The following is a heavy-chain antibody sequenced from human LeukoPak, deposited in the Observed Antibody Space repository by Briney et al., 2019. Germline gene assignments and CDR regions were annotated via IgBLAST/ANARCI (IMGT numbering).Heavy chain of an antibody. CDR1: GFTFSSYW. D-gene: IGHD6-13*01. CDR3: AREVAGTGGYYFDY. Sequence: GGSLRLSCAASGFTFSSYWMSWVREAPGKGLEWVANKKQHGKEKYYMDSVKGRFTISRDNAKNSLYLQMNSLRAEDTAVYYCAREVAGTGGYYFDYWGQGTLVTVSS. V-gene: IGHV3-7*03. CDR2: KKQHGKEK. J-gene: IGHJ4*02.